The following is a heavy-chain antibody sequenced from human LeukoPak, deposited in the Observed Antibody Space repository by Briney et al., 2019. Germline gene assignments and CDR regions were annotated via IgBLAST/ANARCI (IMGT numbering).Heavy chain of an antibody. J-gene: IGHJ4*02. D-gene: IGHD2-8*01. CDR2: IKQDGSEK. CDR3: ARDGTVLDFDY. CDR1: GFTFSSYW. Sequence: AGGSLRLSCAASGFTFSSYWMSWVRQAPGKGLEWVANIKQDGSEKYYVDSVKGRFTISRDNAKNSLYLQMNSLRAEDTAVYYCARDGTVLDFDYWGQGTLVTVSP. V-gene: IGHV3-7*03.